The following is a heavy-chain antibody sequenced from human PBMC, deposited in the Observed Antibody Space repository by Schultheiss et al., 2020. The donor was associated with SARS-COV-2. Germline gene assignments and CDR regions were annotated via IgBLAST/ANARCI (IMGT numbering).Heavy chain of an antibody. CDR3: AVTVAARPRYSFDY. J-gene: IGHJ4*02. Sequence: SETLSLTCTVSGGSISSSSYYWGWIRQPPGKGLEWIGEINHSGSTNYNPSLKSRVTISVDTSKNQFSLKLSSVTAADTAVYYCAVTVAARPRYSFDYWGQGTLVTVSS. CDR2: INHSGST. V-gene: IGHV4-39*07. CDR1: GGSISSSSYY. D-gene: IGHD6-6*01.